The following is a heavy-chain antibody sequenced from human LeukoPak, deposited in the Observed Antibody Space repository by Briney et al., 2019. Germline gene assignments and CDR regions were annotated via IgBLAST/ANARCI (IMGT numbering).Heavy chain of an antibody. CDR2: IYYSGST. D-gene: IGHD2-21*02. CDR1: GGSISSYY. V-gene: IGHV4-59*01. J-gene: IGHJ4*02. Sequence: PSETLSLTCTVSGGSISSYYWSWIRQPPGKGLEWIGYIYYSGSTNYNPSLKSRVTISVDTSKNQFSLKLSSVTAADTAVYYCAREVVTALTSYFDYWGQGTLVTVSS. CDR3: AREVVTALTSYFDY.